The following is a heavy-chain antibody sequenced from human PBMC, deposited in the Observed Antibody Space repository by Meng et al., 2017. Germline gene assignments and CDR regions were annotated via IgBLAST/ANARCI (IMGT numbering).Heavy chain of an antibody. J-gene: IGHJ4*02. CDR3: ARDGHVGYLDY. Sequence: ESLKISCTVSGGSISSYYWSWIRQPPGKGLEWIGYIYYSGSTNYNPSLKSRVTISVDTSKNQFSLKLSSVTAADTAVYYCARDGHVGYLDYWGQGTLVTVSS. CDR1: GGSISSYY. CDR2: IYYSGST. V-gene: IGHV4-59*01.